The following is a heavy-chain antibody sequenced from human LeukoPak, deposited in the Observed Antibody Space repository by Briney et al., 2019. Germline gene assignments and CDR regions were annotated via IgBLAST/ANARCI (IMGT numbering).Heavy chain of an antibody. J-gene: IGHJ5*02. V-gene: IGHV1-58*02. D-gene: IGHD1-26*01. CDR1: GFTFTSSA. CDR2: IVVGSGNT. CDR3: AADLWKMGAEGDNWFDP. Sequence: SVRVSCKASGFTFTSSAMQWVRQARGQRLEWIGWIVVGSGNTNYAQKFQERVTITRDMSTRTAYMELSSLRSEDTAVYYCAADLWKMGAEGDNWFDPWGQGTLVTVSS.